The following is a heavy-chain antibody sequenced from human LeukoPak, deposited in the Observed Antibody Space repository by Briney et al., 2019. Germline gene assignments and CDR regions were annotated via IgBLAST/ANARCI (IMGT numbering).Heavy chain of an antibody. D-gene: IGHD3-22*01. CDR3: ASAYYYVKSGFLDAFDM. J-gene: IGHJ3*02. V-gene: IGHV3-11*01. CDR2: ISNSGSTI. CDR1: GFTFSDYY. Sequence: AGGSLRLSCAASGFTFSDYYMSWTRQAPGKGLEWVSYISNSGSTIYYADSVKGRSTISRDNAKNSLYLQMNSLTAEDTALYYCASAYYYVKSGFLDAFDMWGQGTMVTVSS.